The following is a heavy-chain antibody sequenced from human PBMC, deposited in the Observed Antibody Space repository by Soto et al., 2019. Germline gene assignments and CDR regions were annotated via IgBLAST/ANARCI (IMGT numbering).Heavy chain of an antibody. CDR3: ARGSGGYSYGFYYYYGMDV. J-gene: IGHJ6*02. Sequence: QVQLVQSGAEVQKPGSSVKVSCKASGGTFSSYAISWVRQAPGQGLEWMGGIIPIFGTANYAQKFQGRVTITADESTSTAYMELSSLRSEDTAVYYCARGSGGYSYGFYYYYGMDVWGQGTTVTVSS. CDR2: IIPIFGTA. CDR1: GGTFSSYA. V-gene: IGHV1-69*01. D-gene: IGHD5-18*01.